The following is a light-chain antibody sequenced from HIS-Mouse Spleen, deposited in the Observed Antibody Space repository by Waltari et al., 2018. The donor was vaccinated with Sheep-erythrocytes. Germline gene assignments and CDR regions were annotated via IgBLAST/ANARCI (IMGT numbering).Light chain of an antibody. CDR3: QQRSNWYT. J-gene: IGKJ2*01. CDR2: DAS. Sequence: EIVLTQSPATLSLSPEERATLSCRASQSVSSYLAWYQQKPGQAPRLLIYDASNRATGIPARFSGSGSGTDFTLTISSLEPEDCAVYYCQQRSNWYTFGQGTKLEIK. CDR1: QSVSSY. V-gene: IGKV3-11*01.